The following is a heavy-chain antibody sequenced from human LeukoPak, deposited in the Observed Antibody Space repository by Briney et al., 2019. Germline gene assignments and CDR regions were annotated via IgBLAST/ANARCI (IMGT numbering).Heavy chain of an antibody. CDR2: IDVRGDSI. Sequence: AGGSLRLSCAASGFIFSDYYMSWIRQAPGKGLEGVAHIDVRGDSILYADSVKGRFTISRDSAQNSLYLQMHSLRAEDTAVYYCAREDNVWNLLYNYYMDVWGKGTTVTVSS. J-gene: IGHJ6*03. D-gene: IGHD1-1*01. CDR1: GFIFSDYY. CDR3: AREDNVWNLLYNYYMDV. V-gene: IGHV3-11*01.